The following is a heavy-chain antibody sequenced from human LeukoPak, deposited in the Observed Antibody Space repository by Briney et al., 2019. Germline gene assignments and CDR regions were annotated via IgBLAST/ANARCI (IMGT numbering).Heavy chain of an antibody. Sequence: SETLSLTCTVSGGSISSYYWSWIRQPPGKGLEWIGYIYNSGCTNYNPSLKSRVTVSVDTSKNQFSLKLNSVTAADTAVYYCARGGGCTATTCEFDYWGQGTLVTVSS. CDR3: ARGGGCTATTCEFDY. CDR1: GGSISSYY. D-gene: IGHD2-2*01. J-gene: IGHJ4*02. V-gene: IGHV4-59*01. CDR2: IYNSGCT.